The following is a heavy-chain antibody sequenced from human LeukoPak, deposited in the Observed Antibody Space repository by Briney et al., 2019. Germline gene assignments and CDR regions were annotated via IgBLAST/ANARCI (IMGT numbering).Heavy chain of an antibody. Sequence: GGSLRLSCTASGFTLSSYEMSWIRQAPGKGLEWVSSIDYSGGSTHYADSVMGRFTISRDNSKNTLYLQLNSLSADDTAVYYCAMKAVPRPRLYDAFDFWGQGTVVTVSS. CDR1: GFTLSSYE. CDR2: IDYSGGST. D-gene: IGHD2-2*02. CDR3: AMKAVPRPRLYDAFDF. V-gene: IGHV3-23*01. J-gene: IGHJ3*01.